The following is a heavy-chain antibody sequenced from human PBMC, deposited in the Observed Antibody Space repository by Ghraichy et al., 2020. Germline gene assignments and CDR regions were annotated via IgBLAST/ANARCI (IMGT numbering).Heavy chain of an antibody. CDR3: ARHSGSYSFDY. CDR2: IYTSGST. J-gene: IGHJ4*02. V-gene: IGHV4-4*09. Sequence: SETLSLTCTVSGGSISSYYWSWIRQPPGKGLEWIGYIYTSGSTNYNPSLKSRVTISVDTSKNQFSLKLSSVTAADTAVYYCARHSGSYSFDYWGQGTLVTVSS. D-gene: IGHD1-26*01. CDR1: GGSISSYY.